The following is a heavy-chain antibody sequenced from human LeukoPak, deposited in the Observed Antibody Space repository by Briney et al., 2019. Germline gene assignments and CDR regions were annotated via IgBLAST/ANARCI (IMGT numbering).Heavy chain of an antibody. CDR3: ASQGANRYYYYGMDA. CDR2: IYYSGRT. Sequence: SGTLCLSCTVSGGSISSGGYYWSWNHPQPGKDRDWLRYIYYSGRTYYNPSLKSRGTISVDTSKNQLSLKLSSVTAADTAVYYSASQGANRYYYYGMDAWGQGATVTVSS. CDR1: GGSISSGGYY. J-gene: IGHJ6*02. V-gene: IGHV4-31*03.